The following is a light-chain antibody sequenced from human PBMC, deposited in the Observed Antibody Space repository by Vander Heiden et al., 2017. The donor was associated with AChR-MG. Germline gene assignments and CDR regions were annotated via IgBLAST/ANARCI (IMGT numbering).Light chain of an antibody. Sequence: DIQMTQSPSTLSASVGDRVTITCRASQSIYRWLDWYQQKPGKVPNLLIYEASRLESGVPPRFSGSGSGTEFTLTISSLQPDDFASYYCQQYDYSDSFGGGTKVDTK. CDR3: QQYDYSDS. CDR1: QSIYRW. V-gene: IGKV1-5*03. CDR2: EAS. J-gene: IGKJ4*01.